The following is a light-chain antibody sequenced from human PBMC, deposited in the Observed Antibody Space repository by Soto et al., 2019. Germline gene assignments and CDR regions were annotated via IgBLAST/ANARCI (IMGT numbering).Light chain of an antibody. CDR2: AAS. J-gene: IGKJ5*01. CDR1: QGFDNY. CDR3: QKYNSALIT. V-gene: IGKV1-27*01. Sequence: DIQMTQSPSSLSASVGDRVTITCRASQGFDNYLSCYQQKPGKVPKLLIYAASTLQSGVPSRFSGGRSGTDSTLTISSLQPEDVATYYCQKYNSALITFGQGTRLEIK.